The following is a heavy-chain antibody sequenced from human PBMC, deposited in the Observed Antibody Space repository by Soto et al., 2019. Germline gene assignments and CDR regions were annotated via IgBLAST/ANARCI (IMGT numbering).Heavy chain of an antibody. V-gene: IGHV4-30-4*01. J-gene: IGHJ5*02. CDR3: ASGGSSNWLDP. D-gene: IGHD1-26*01. CDR2: IYYTGSA. Sequence: SETLSLTCTVSSGSISSADSYWSWIRQPPGKGLEWIGYIYYTGSAYYNPSLKSRVTMSVDTSKNQFSLKVTSVTAADTAVYYCASGGSSNWLDPCGQGTLVT. CDR1: SGSISSADSY.